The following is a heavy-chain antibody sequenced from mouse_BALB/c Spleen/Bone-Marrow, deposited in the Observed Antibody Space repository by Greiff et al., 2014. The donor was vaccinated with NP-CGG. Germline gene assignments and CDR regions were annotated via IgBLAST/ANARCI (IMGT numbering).Heavy chain of an antibody. Sequence: DVMLVESGGGLVKPGGSLTLSCAVSGFTFSDYYMYWVRQTPEKRLEWVATLSDGGGYTYYPDSVWGRFTITRDNAKNNLYLQMSSLKSEDTAMYYCARSGERYGAMDYWGQGTSVTVFS. D-gene: IGHD2-10*02. J-gene: IGHJ4*01. CDR2: LSDGGGYT. V-gene: IGHV5-4*02. CDR1: GFTFSDYY. CDR3: ARSGERYGAMDY.